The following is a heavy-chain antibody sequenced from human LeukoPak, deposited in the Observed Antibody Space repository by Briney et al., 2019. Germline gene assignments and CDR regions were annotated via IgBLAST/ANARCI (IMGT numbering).Heavy chain of an antibody. CDR3: AXDLGYSSSEYYFDY. CDR1: GYTFTGYY. J-gene: IGHJ4*02. D-gene: IGHD6-6*01. CDR2: INPNSGGT. V-gene: IGHV1-2*02. Sequence: AASVKVSCKASGYTFTGYYMHWVRQAPGQGLEWMGWINPNSGGTNYAQKFQGRVTMTRDTSISTAYMELSRLRSDDPAVYYCAXDLGYSSSEYYFDYWGQGTLVTVSS.